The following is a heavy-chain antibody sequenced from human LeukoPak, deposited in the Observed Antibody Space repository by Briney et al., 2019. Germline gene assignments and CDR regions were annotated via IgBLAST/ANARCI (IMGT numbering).Heavy chain of an antibody. V-gene: IGHV3-53*05. CDR2: IYSGGTT. CDR3: AREDGSSWQNYYYYYGMDV. Sequence: GGSLRLSCAASGFTVSSNYMNWVRQAPGKGLEWVSVIYSGGTTHYADSVKGRFTVSRDNSKNTLYLQMNSLRAEDTAVYYCAREDGSSWQNYYYYYGMDVWGQGTTVTVSS. D-gene: IGHD6-13*01. J-gene: IGHJ6*02. CDR1: GFTVSSNY.